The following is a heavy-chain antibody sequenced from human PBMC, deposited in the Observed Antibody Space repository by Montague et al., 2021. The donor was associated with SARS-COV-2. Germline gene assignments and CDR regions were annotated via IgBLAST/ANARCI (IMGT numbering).Heavy chain of an antibody. CDR1: GFTFSSYW. J-gene: IGHJ2*01. CDR3: ARERQDSSGWSTYWYFDL. D-gene: IGHD6-19*01. Sequence: SLRLSCAASGFTFSSYWMSWVRQAPGKGLEWVANIEEDGSEKYYVDSVKGLFTISRDNAKNSLSLRMNSLRAEDTAVYYCARERQDSSGWSTYWYFDLWGRGTLVTVSS. CDR2: IEEDGSEK. V-gene: IGHV3-7*01.